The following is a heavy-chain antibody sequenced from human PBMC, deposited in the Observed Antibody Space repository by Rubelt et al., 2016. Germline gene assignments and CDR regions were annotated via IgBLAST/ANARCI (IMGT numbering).Heavy chain of an antibody. Sequence: QVQLVQSGAEVKKPGASVKVSCKASGYTFTSYDINWVRQATGQGLEWMGWMNPNSGNKGYAQKFQGRVTMTRNTSISTAYMELSSLRSEDTAVYSCARMVNDFWSGYHTWFDPWCQGTLATVSS. D-gene: IGHD3-3*01. CDR3: ARMVNDFWSGYHTWFDP. J-gene: IGHJ5*02. V-gene: IGHV1-8*01. CDR2: MNPNSGNK. CDR1: GYTFTSYD.